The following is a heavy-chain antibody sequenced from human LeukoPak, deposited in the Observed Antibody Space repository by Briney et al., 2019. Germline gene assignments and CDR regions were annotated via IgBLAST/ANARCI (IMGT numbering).Heavy chain of an antibody. CDR2: IYWGDDK. D-gene: IGHD1-26*01. V-gene: IGHV2-5*02. CDR1: GFSLNTSGVG. CDR3: AHRRRLISASFFFDY. Sequence: SGPTLVKPTQTLTLTCTFSGFSLNTSGVGVGWIRQPPGKALEWLALIYWGDDKRYNPSLKSRLTITKDTPKNQIALTMTNMDPVDTATYYCAHRRRLISASFFFDYWGQGTLVTVSS. J-gene: IGHJ4*02.